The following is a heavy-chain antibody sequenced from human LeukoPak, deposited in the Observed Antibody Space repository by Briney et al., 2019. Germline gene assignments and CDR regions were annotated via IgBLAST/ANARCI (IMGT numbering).Heavy chain of an antibody. CDR1: ASTFSNYW. J-gene: IGHJ3*02. Sequence: GGSLRLSCAASASTFSNYWMHWVRQAPGKGLVWVSRINPDGSRTNYADSVAGRFTISRDNAKNTLYLQMNSLRVEDTAVYYCAKDLAGYSSTWDAFDIWGQGTMVTVSS. V-gene: IGHV3-74*01. CDR2: INPDGSRT. CDR3: AKDLAGYSSTWDAFDI. D-gene: IGHD6-13*01.